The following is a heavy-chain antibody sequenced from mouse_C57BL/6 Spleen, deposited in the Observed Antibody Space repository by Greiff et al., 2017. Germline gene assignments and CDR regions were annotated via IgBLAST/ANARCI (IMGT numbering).Heavy chain of an antibody. D-gene: IGHD1-1*01. J-gene: IGHJ1*03. CDR3: ARRDYYGSSIYWYFDV. V-gene: IGHV1-64*01. CDR2: IHPNSGST. CDR1: GYTFTSYW. Sequence: VQLQQPGAELVKPGASVKLSCKASGYTFTSYWMHWVKQRPGQGLEWIGMIHPNSGSTNYNEKFKSKATLTVDKSSSTAYMQLSSLTSEDSAVYYCARRDYYGSSIYWYFDVWGTGTTVTVSS.